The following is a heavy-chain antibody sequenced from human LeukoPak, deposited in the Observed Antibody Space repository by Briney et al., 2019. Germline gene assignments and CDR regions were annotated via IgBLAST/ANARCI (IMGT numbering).Heavy chain of an antibody. D-gene: IGHD1/OR15-1a*01. Sequence: SETLSLTCSVAGGSIVSSSYFWAWIRQPPGKGLEWIGNIYYPGTAHYNPSLKSRVTISLDTSKGQFSLKLTSLTAADTAVYYCARGGAILTEHSGRPTWGQGTLVTVSS. CDR1: GGSIVSSSYF. J-gene: IGHJ4*02. CDR3: ARGGAILTEHSGRPT. CDR2: IYYPGTA. V-gene: IGHV4-39*07.